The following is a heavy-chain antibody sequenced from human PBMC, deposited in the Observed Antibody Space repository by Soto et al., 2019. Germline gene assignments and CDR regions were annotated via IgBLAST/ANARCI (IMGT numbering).Heavy chain of an antibody. D-gene: IGHD4-17*01. CDR3: VRQGIDYLHGLVDV. CDR1: SGPDRSHN. V-gene: IGHV4-59*08. J-gene: IGHJ6*02. CDR2: VYYTGDT. Sequence: QVQLQQSGPRLVKPSETLSLTCTVSSGPDRSHNWGWIRQPPGRGLEWIGYVYYTGDTAYTPSMRSRASISADTPTNDISLTLSSVTAADTAVYYCVRQGIDYLHGLVDVWGQGTTVSVSS.